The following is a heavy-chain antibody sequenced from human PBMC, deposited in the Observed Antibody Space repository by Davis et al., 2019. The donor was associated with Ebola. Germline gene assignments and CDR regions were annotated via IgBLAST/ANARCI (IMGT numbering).Heavy chain of an antibody. Sequence: PGGSLRLSCAASGFTFSSYGMHWVRQAPGKGLEWVAVIWYDGSNKYYADSVKGRFTISRDNSKNTLYLQMNSLRAEDTAVYYCARDDPEYYYGSGSYYHNYYYYGMDVWGQGTTVTVSS. J-gene: IGHJ6*02. D-gene: IGHD3-10*01. V-gene: IGHV3-33*01. CDR2: IWYDGSNK. CDR3: ARDDPEYYYGSGSYYHNYYYYGMDV. CDR1: GFTFSSYG.